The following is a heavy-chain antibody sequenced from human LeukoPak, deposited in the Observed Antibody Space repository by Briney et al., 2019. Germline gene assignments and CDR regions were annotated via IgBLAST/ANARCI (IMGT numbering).Heavy chain of an antibody. CDR3: ARGYSNQYYYYYYMDV. D-gene: IGHD4-11*01. CDR1: GGSISSHY. J-gene: IGHJ6*03. Sequence: SETLSLTCTVSGGSISSHYWRWIRQPPGKGLEWIGYIYYSGSTNYNPSLKSRVTISVDTSKNQFSLKLSSVTAADTAVYYCARGYSNQYYYYYYMDVWGKGTTVTVSS. CDR2: IYYSGST. V-gene: IGHV4-59*11.